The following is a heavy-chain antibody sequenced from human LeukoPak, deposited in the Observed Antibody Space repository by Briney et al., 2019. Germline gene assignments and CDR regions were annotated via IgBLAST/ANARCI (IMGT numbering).Heavy chain of an antibody. Sequence: SQTLSLTCAISGDSVPNNNAAWNWIRQSPSRGLEWLGKTYYRSTWYHDYALSVQSRVTINPDTSKNQFSLQLNSVTPEDTAVYYCASGWALNVWGQGTVVTVSS. CDR1: GDSVPNNNAA. V-gene: IGHV6-1*01. CDR3: ASGWALNV. J-gene: IGHJ3*01. D-gene: IGHD2-15*01. CDR2: TYYRSTWYH.